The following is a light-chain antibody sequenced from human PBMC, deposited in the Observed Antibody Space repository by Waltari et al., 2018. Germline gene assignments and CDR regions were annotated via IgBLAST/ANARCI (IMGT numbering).Light chain of an antibody. CDR1: QSISSY. J-gene: IGKJ3*01. Sequence: DIQMTQSPSSLSASVGDRVTITCRASQSISSYLNWYQQKPGKAPKLLIYAASSLQSGVPSRFSGSGSGIDFTLTISSLQPEDFATYYCQQSYSTPFGFGPGTKVDIK. CDR3: QQSYSTPFG. CDR2: AAS. V-gene: IGKV1-39*01.